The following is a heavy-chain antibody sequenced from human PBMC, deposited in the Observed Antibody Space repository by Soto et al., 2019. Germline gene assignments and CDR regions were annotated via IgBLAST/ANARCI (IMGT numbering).Heavy chain of an antibody. V-gene: IGHV3-21*06. J-gene: IGHJ4*02. Sequence: EVQLVESGGGLVKPGGSLSFSCGASGFTSTRDGMNWVRQPPGKGLEWVSSISSTTNYIYYGDSMKGRFTNSRDNAKNSLYLEMNILRAEDTAVYYCARESEDLTSNFAYWGQGTLVTVSS. CDR2: ISSTTNYI. CDR3: ARESEDLTSNFAY. CDR1: GFTSTRDG.